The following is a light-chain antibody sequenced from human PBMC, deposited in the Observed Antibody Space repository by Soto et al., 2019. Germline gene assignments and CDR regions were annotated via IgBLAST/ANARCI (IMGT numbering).Light chain of an antibody. CDR1: SSDVGGYNY. V-gene: IGLV2-14*01. CDR2: DVS. Sequence: QSALTQPASVSGSPGQSITISCTGTSSDVGGYNYVSWYQQHPGKAPKLMIYDVSNRPSGVSNRFSGSKSGNTASLTISGLQAEDEADYYCSSYTSSSHVVFGGGTQLTV. CDR3: SSYTSSSHVV. J-gene: IGLJ2*01.